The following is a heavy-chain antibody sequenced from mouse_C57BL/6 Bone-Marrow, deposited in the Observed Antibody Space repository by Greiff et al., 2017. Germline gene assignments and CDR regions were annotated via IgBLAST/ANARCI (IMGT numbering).Heavy chain of an antibody. Sequence: EVKLQESGPGLVKPSQSLSLTCSVTGYSITSGYYWNWIRQFPGNKLEWMGYISYDGSNNYNPSLKNRISITRDTSKNQFFLKLNSVTTEDTATYYCARGYYGRYFDVWGTGTTVTVAS. CDR1: GYSITSGYY. CDR3: ARGYYGRYFDV. V-gene: IGHV3-6*01. CDR2: ISYDGSN. D-gene: IGHD1-1*01. J-gene: IGHJ1*03.